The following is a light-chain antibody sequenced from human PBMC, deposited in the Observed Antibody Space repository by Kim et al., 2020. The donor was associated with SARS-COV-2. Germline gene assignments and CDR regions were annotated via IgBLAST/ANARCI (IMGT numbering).Light chain of an antibody. CDR3: LQDFTYPYT. Sequence: AIQMTQSPSSLSASVGDSVTITCRASQGIRDDLGWYQQKPGKAPKLLIFAASRLHTGVPSRFSGSRPGTDFTLTISSLQPEDFATYYCLQDFTYPYTFGQWTKLEI. J-gene: IGKJ2*01. V-gene: IGKV1-6*01. CDR1: QGIRDD. CDR2: AAS.